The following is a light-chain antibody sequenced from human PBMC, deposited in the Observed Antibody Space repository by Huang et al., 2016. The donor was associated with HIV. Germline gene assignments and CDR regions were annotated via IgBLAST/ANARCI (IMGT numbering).Light chain of an antibody. CDR3: LQYYDWPPWT. CDR2: GAS. V-gene: IGKV3-15*01. Sequence: ETVMTQSPASLSLSPGERATLSCRAGQNVYSNLAWYQHKPGQAPRLLIYGASTRATGVPASFSGSGSGTEFALTISSLQSEDFAVYYCLQYYDWPPWTFGQGTKVEIK. CDR1: QNVYSN. J-gene: IGKJ1*01.